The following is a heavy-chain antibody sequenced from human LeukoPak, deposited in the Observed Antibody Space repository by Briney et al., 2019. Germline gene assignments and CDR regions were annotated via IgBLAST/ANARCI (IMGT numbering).Heavy chain of an antibody. CDR2: IIPMFNTA. J-gene: IGHJ4*02. CDR3: ARTFIVATIQCYFDY. V-gene: IGHV1-69*13. Sequence: SVKVSCKASGGTFSNYAISWVRQAPGQGLEWMGGIIPMFNTADYAQKFQGRVTITADESTSTAYMELSSLRSEDTAVYYCARTFIVATIQCYFDYWGQGTLVTVSS. CDR1: GGTFSNYA. D-gene: IGHD5-12*01.